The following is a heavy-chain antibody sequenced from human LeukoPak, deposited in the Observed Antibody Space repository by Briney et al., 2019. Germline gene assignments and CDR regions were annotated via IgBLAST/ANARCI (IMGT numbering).Heavy chain of an antibody. Sequence: ASVKVSCKASGYTFTSYYMHWVRQAPGQGLEWMGIINPSGGSTSYAQKFQGRVTMTRDTSTSTVYMELSSLRSEDTAVYYCARDLGSRDGYTYFDYWGQGTLVTVSS. D-gene: IGHD5-24*01. CDR1: GYTFTSYY. J-gene: IGHJ4*02. V-gene: IGHV1-46*01. CDR3: ARDLGSRDGYTYFDY. CDR2: INPSGGST.